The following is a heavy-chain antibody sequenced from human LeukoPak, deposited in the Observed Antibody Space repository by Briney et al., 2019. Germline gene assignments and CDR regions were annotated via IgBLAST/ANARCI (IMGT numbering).Heavy chain of an antibody. CDR1: GYSISSGYY. CDR3: ARRVEYSKAWDY. V-gene: IGHV4-38-2*01. J-gene: IGHJ4*02. CDR2: IYHSGST. Sequence: PSEILSLTCAVSGYSISSGYYWGWIRQPPGKGLGWIGSIYHSGSTYYNPSLKSRVTISVDTSKNQFSLKLSSVTAADTAVYYCARRVEYSKAWDYWGQGTLVTVSS. D-gene: IGHD4-11*01.